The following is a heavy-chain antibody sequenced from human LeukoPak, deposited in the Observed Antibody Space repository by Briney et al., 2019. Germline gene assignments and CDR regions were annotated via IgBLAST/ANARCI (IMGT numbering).Heavy chain of an antibody. CDR1: GGSISSYY. V-gene: IGHV4-59*01. D-gene: IGHD6-13*01. CDR2: IYYSGST. Sequence: PSETLSLTCTVSGGSISSYYWSWIRQPPGKGLEWIGYIYYSGSTNYNPSLKSRVTISEDTSKNQFSLKLSSVTAADTAVYYCARDLAAAGTIDPWGQGTLVTASS. J-gene: IGHJ5*02. CDR3: ARDLAAAGTIDP.